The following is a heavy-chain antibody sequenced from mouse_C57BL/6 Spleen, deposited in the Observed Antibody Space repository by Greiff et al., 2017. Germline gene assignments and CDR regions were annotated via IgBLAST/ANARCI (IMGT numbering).Heavy chain of an antibody. CDR1: GYTFTDYE. CDR2: IDPETGGT. V-gene: IGHV1-15*01. D-gene: IGHD1-3*01. CDR3: TRELLAAVYFDY. Sequence: QVQLQQSGAELVRPGASVTLSCKASGYTFTDYEMHWVKQTPVHGLEWIGAIDPETGGTAYNQKFKGKAILTADKSSSTAYMELRSLTSEDSAVDYCTRELLAAVYFDYWGQGTTLTVSS. J-gene: IGHJ2*01.